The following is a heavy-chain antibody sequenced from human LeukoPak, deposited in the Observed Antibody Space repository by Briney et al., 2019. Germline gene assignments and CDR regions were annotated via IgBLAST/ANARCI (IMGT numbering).Heavy chain of an antibody. D-gene: IGHD6-13*01. CDR2: INHSGST. Sequence: SETLSLTCAVYGGSFSGYYWSWIRQPPGKGLEWIGEINHSGSTNYNPSLKSRVTISVDTSKNQFSLKLSSVTAADTAVYYCARLGSSSQDAFDIWGQGTMVTVSS. V-gene: IGHV4-34*01. CDR1: GGSFSGYY. CDR3: ARLGSSSQDAFDI. J-gene: IGHJ3*02.